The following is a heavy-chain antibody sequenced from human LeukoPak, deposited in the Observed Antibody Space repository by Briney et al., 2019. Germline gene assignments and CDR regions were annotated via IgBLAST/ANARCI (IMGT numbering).Heavy chain of an antibody. D-gene: IGHD6-19*01. CDR2: IWHTGST. Sequence: SETLSLTCTVSGGSISSGGYYWGWIRQPPGKGLEWIGSIWHTGSTYYNPSLKSRATISVDTSKNQFSLKLTSVTAADTAVYYCARITDLSVATDYWGQGTLVTVSS. CDR1: GGSISSGGYY. J-gene: IGHJ4*02. V-gene: IGHV4-39*07. CDR3: ARITDLSVATDY.